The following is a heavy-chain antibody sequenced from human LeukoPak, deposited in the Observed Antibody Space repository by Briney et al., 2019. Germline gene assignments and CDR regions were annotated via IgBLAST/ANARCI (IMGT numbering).Heavy chain of an antibody. CDR2: IYPGDSDT. Sequence: GESLKTSCKGSGYSFTSYWIGWVRQMPGKGLEWMGIIYPGDSDTRDSPSLQGQVTISADKSISTAYLQWSSLKASDTAMYYCARQASPNQYCSSTSCPYYFDYWGQGTLVTVSS. V-gene: IGHV5-51*01. J-gene: IGHJ4*02. D-gene: IGHD2-2*01. CDR1: GYSFTSYW. CDR3: ARQASPNQYCSSTSCPYYFDY.